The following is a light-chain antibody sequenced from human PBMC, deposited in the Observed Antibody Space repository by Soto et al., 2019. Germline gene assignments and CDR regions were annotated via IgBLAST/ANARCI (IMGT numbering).Light chain of an antibody. CDR3: ASYTNISTLL. V-gene: IGLV2-14*01. CDR1: SSDVGGYNY. J-gene: IGLJ2*01. CDR2: EVA. Sequence: QSVLTQPASVSGSPGQSITISCTGTSSDVGGYNYVSWYQQHPGKAPKLIIYEVAHRPSGVSDRFSGSKSGNTASLTISGLQAEDEADYYCASYTNISTLLFGGGTKLTVL.